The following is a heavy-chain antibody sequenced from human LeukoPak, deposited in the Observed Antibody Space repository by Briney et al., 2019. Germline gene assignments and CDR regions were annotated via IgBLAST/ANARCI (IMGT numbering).Heavy chain of an antibody. D-gene: IGHD3-10*01. Sequence: SQTLSLTCAISGDSVSSNSAAWNWIRQSPSRGLEWLGRTYYRSKWYNDYAVSVKSRITINADTSQNQFSLQLNSVTPEDTAVYYCARDGRITMVRGAIPSFDYWGQGTLVTVSS. CDR3: ARDGRITMVRGAIPSFDY. CDR2: TYYRSKWYN. V-gene: IGHV6-1*01. CDR1: GDSVSSNSAA. J-gene: IGHJ4*02.